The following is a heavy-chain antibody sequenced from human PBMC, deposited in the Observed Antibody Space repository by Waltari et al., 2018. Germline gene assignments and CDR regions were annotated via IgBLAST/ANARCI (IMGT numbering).Heavy chain of an antibody. Sequence: QVQLVQSGAEVKKPGSSVKVSCKASGGTFSGYAISWVRQAPGQGLEWMGGIIPIFGTANYAQKFQGRVTITTDESTSTAYMELSSLRSEDTAVYYCARGATAVAGTGLGYWGQGTLVTVSS. J-gene: IGHJ4*02. V-gene: IGHV1-69*05. CDR3: ARGATAVAGTGLGY. CDR1: GGTFSGYA. CDR2: IIPIFGTA. D-gene: IGHD6-19*01.